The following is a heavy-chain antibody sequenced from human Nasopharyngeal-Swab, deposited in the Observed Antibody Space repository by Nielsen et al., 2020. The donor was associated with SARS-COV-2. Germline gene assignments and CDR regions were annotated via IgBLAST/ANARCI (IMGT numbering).Heavy chain of an antibody. J-gene: IGHJ5*02. CDR3: ARDGDYDILTGHGGWFDP. V-gene: IGHV1-18*01. Sequence: WVRQAPGQGLEWMGWISAYNGNTNYAQKLQGRVTMTTDTSTSTAYMEQRSLRSDDTAVYYCARDGDYDILTGHGGWFDPWGQGTLVTVSS. D-gene: IGHD3-9*01. CDR2: ISAYNGNT.